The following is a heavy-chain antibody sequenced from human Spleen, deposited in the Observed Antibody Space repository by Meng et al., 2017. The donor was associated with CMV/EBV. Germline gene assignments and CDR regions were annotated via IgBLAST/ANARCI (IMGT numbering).Heavy chain of an antibody. CDR1: GYTFSDFF. D-gene: IGHD1-7*01. Sequence: ASVKVSCKASGYTFSDFFMHWVRQAPGQGLEWMGRINPNSGGTNYAQKFQGRVTMTRYTSINTAYVELSNLRSDDTAVYYCARRLIGGTIYDSWGQGTLVTVSS. V-gene: IGHV1-2*06. CDR3: ARRLIGGTIYDS. CDR2: INPNSGGT. J-gene: IGHJ5*01.